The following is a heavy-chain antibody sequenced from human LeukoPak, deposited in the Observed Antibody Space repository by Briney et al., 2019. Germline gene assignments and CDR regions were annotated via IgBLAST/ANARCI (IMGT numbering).Heavy chain of an antibody. J-gene: IGHJ5*02. V-gene: IGHV4-39*07. CDR1: GGSISSTSYY. CDR3: ARTWTYCSSTRCYFGWFDP. CDR2: IYYSGST. D-gene: IGHD2-2*01. Sequence: SETLSLTCSVSGGSISSTSYYWGWIRQPPGKGLEWIGNIYYSGSTYYNPSLQSRVTISVDTSKNHFSLKLSSVTAADTAVYYCARTWTYCSSTRCYFGWFDPWGQGTLVTVSS.